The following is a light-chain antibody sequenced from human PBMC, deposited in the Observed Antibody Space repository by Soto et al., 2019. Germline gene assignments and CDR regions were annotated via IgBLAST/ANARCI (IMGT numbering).Light chain of an antibody. CDR3: QQYYSTPH. CDR1: QSVLYSSNNKNY. Sequence: DIVMTQSPDSLAVSLGERATINCKSSQSVLYSSNNKNYLAWYQQKPGQPPKLLIYWASTRESGVPDRFSGSGSGTDVTLTISSLQAEDVAVYYCQQYYSTPHFGGGTKVEIK. V-gene: IGKV4-1*01. J-gene: IGKJ4*01. CDR2: WAS.